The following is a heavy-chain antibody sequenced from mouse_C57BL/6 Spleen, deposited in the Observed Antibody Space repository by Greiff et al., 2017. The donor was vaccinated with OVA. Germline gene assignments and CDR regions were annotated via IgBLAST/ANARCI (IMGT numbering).Heavy chain of an antibody. CDR2: IDPSDSYT. CDR3: ARWNYYDYRGFAY. D-gene: IGHD2-4*01. J-gene: IGHJ3*01. CDR1: GYTFTSYW. Sequence: VQLQQPGAELVMPGASVKLSCKASGYTFTSYWMHWVKQRPGQGLEWIGEIDPSDSYTNYNQKFKGKSTLTVDKSSRTAYMQLSSLTSEDSAVYYCARWNYYDYRGFAYWGQGTLVTVSA. V-gene: IGHV1-69*01.